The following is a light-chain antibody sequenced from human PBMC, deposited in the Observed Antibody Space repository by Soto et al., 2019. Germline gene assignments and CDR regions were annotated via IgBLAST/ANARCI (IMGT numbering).Light chain of an antibody. Sequence: IVLTQSPGTLSLSPGERATLSCRASQTITGRSLAWYQQKPGQAPRLLITSISTRATGIPDRFSGSGSGADLTLTITRLEPDDFAVYYRQQFQNSRTFGQGTKV. J-gene: IGKJ1*01. CDR3: QQFQNSRT. CDR1: QTITGRS. CDR2: SIS. V-gene: IGKV3-20*01.